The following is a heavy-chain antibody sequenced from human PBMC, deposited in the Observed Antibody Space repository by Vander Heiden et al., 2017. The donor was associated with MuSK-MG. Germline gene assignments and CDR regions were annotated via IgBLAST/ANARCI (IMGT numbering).Heavy chain of an antibody. CDR3: AKGGGSTGDYFDY. J-gene: IGHJ4*02. Sequence: EVQLVESGGVVVQPGGSLRLSCAASGFTFADYALHWVRQAPGKGLEWVSLSSWDGGSTYYADSVKGRFTISRDNSKNSLYLQMNSLRAEDTALYYCAKGGGSTGDYFDYWGQGTLVTVSS. CDR2: SSWDGGST. CDR1: GFTFADYA. D-gene: IGHD2-2*01. V-gene: IGHV3-43D*03.